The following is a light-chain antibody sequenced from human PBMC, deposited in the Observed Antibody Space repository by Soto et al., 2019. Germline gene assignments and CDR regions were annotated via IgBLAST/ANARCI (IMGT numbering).Light chain of an antibody. J-gene: IGKJ4*01. CDR1: QSVSNY. CDR2: DSS. CDR3: QQFSSYPLT. Sequence: EIALTQSPATLSLSPGERATLSCRASQSVSNYLAWYQQKPGQAPRLLIYDSSNRATGIPARFSGGGSGTDFTLTISRLEPEDFAVYYCQQFSSYPLTFGGGTKVDIK. V-gene: IGKV3-11*01.